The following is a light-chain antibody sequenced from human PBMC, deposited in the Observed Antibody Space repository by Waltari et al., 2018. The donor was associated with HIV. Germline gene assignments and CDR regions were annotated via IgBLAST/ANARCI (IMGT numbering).Light chain of an antibody. J-gene: IGLJ2*01. CDR2: EVD. CDR1: DSDFGYGKF. CDR3: SSFTKDFTVI. V-gene: IGLV2-14*03. Sequence: SVVTQPASVSGFPGQSVTIYCTGNDSDFGYGKFVSWYQQHPGQAPKVIIFEVDSRAPRVDARFSGSKSGNPASLTISGLRTEDEANYYCSSFTKDFTVIFGGGTKVTIL.